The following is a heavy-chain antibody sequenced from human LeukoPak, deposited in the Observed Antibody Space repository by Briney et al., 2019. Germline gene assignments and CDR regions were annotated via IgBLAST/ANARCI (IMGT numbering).Heavy chain of an antibody. CDR3: ARDHRYAFDN. CDR2: VGISSGNT. V-gene: IGHV3-48*04. J-gene: IGHJ4*02. CDR1: GFTFSDYS. Sequence: GGSLRLSCAASGFTFSDYSMNWVRQAPGKGLEWISYVGISSGNTKYADSVKGRFTISGDSAKNSVFLLMNNLRVDNTAVYYCARDHRYAFDNWGQGTLVTVSS. D-gene: IGHD5-12*01.